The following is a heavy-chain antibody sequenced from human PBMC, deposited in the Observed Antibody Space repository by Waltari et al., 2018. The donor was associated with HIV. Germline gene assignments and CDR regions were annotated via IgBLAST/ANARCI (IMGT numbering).Heavy chain of an antibody. D-gene: IGHD3-3*01. CDR3: AGFLEWSTPLDYFDY. CDR1: GFTFSSSA. V-gene: IGHV3-23*01. CDR2: IRGSGGST. Sequence: EVQLLESGGGLVQPGGSLRLSCAASGFTFSSSAMSWVRQAPGKGLEGVAAIRGSGGSTHNADSVKGRFTISRDNSKSTLYLQMNSLRAEDTAVYYCAGFLEWSTPLDYFDYWGQGTLVTVSS. J-gene: IGHJ4*02.